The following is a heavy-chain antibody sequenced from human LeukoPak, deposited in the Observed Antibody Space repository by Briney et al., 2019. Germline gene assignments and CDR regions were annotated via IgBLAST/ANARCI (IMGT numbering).Heavy chain of an antibody. CDR1: GFTFSSHW. V-gene: IGHV3-7*02. Sequence: GGSLRLSCAGSGFTFSSHWMNRVRQAPGKGLEWVASIMDDGSEKHFLDSVNGRFAISRDNAKNSLYLQMSSLRAEDTAVYYCARRGITISGVLVYHYSGLDVWGQGTTVTVSS. CDR3: ARRGITISGVLVYHYSGLDV. D-gene: IGHD3-3*01. CDR2: IMDDGSEK. J-gene: IGHJ6*02.